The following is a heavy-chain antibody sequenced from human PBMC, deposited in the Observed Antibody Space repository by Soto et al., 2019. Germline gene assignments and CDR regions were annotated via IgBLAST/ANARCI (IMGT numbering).Heavy chain of an antibody. CDR1: GFRISGNY. CDR3: ARGLYGSASWCYNGMDF. Sequence: EVQLVESGGGMIQPGGSLRLSCAASGFRISGNYMSWVRQAPGKGLEWVSVIYSDGGTDYADSVRGRFTISRDNSKNTLYLQMNSLRAEDTAVFYCARGLYGSASWCYNGMDFWGPGTTVTVAS. D-gene: IGHD3-10*01. CDR2: IYSDGGT. V-gene: IGHV3-53*01. J-gene: IGHJ6*02.